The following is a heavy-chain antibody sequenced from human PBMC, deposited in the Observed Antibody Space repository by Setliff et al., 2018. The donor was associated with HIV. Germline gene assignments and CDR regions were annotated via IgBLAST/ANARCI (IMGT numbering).Heavy chain of an antibody. Sequence: GASVKVSCKASGYTFTSYGISWVRQASGQGLEWMGWISAYNGNTNYAQKLQGRVTMTTDTSTSTAYMELRGLRSDDTAVYYCARDQITMVRGTLGAFDIWGQGTMVTVSS. CDR1: GYTFTSYG. D-gene: IGHD3-10*01. CDR2: ISAYNGNT. J-gene: IGHJ3*02. V-gene: IGHV1-18*01. CDR3: ARDQITMVRGTLGAFDI.